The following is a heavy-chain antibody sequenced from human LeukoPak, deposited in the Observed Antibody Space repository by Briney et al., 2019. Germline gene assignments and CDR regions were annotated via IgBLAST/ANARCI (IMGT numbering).Heavy chain of an antibody. CDR1: GGSISSYY. D-gene: IGHD5-12*01. CDR3: ARAGWGYGVDY. CDR2: IYYSGST. Sequence: PSKTLSLTCTVSGGSISSYYWSWIRQPPGKGLEWIGYIYYSGSTNYNPSLKSRVTISVDTSKNQFSLKLSSVTAADTAVYYCARAGWGYGVDYWGQGTLVTVSS. J-gene: IGHJ4*02. V-gene: IGHV4-59*12.